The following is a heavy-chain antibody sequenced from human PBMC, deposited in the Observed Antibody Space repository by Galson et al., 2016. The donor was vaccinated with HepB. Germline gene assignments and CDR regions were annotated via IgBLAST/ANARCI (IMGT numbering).Heavy chain of an antibody. CDR1: GFIFSSSW. V-gene: IGHV3-74*01. D-gene: IGHD2-21*01. CDR3: ARGRGENDAVDI. Sequence: SLRLSCAVSGFIFSSSWMHWVRQAPGKGLVWVSRINTDGSSTTYADSVKGRFTISRDNPRNTLYLQMNSLRAEDTAVYYCARGRGENDAVDIWGQGTMVTVSS. CDR2: INTDGSST. J-gene: IGHJ3*02.